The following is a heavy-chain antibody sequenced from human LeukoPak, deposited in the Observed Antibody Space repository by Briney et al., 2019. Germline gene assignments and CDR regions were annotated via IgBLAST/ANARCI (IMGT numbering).Heavy chain of an antibody. J-gene: IGHJ4*02. Sequence: GGSLRLSCAASGFTFSSYEMNWVRQAPGKGLEWVANIKQDGNEKYYADSVKGRFTISRDNGKNSLDLQMNSLRADDTAVYYCARDTLGEGEDANYAVYYFDYWGQGTVVTVSS. CDR3: ARDTLGEGEDANYAVYYFDY. CDR2: IKQDGNEK. V-gene: IGHV3-7*01. D-gene: IGHD4/OR15-4a*01. CDR1: GFTFSSYE.